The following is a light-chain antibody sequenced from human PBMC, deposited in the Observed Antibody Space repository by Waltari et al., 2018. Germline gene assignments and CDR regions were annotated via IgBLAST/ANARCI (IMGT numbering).Light chain of an antibody. V-gene: IGKV3-20*01. Sequence: EIVLTQSPGTLSLSPGESATLPCRASQSVSRPLAWYQQKPGQAPRLLIYDASTRATGIPDRFSGSGSGTDFSLTISRLEPEDFAVYYCQKYGTLPATFGQGTKVEIK. J-gene: IGKJ1*01. CDR1: QSVSRP. CDR3: QKYGTLPAT. CDR2: DAS.